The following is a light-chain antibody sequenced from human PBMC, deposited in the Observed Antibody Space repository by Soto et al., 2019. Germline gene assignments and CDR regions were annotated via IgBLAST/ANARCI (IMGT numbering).Light chain of an antibody. CDR2: DIS. CDR3: QQYGSSTPT. Sequence: VMTQSPATLSLSPGERATLSCRASQTVSRNLAWYQQRPGQAPRLLMYDISTRAAGVPARFSGSVSGTDGTITISRLEKEDGAVYYCQQYGSSTPTFGGGTKVDNK. V-gene: IGKV3-20*01. J-gene: IGKJ4*01. CDR1: QTVSRN.